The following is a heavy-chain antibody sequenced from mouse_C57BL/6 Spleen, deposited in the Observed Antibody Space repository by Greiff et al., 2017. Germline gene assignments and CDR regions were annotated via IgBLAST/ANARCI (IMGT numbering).Heavy chain of an antibody. D-gene: IGHD1-1*01. V-gene: IGHV2-2*01. Sequence: VKLMESGPGLVQPSQSLSITCTVSGFSLTSYGVHWVRQSPGKGLEWLGVIWSGGSTDYNAAFISRLSISKDNSKSQVFFKMNSLQADDTAIYYCARASITTVVDAMDYWGQGTSVTVSS. CDR3: ARASITTVVDAMDY. CDR2: IWSGGST. J-gene: IGHJ4*01. CDR1: GFSLTSYG.